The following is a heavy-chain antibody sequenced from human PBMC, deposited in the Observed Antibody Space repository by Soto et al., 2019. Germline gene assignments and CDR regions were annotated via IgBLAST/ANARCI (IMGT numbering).Heavy chain of an antibody. CDR2: IYRGDADT. D-gene: IGHD6-13*01. J-gene: IGHJ6*02. V-gene: IGHV5-51*01. CDR1: GYSCTRYW. CDR3: ARHSIAAAGTPYYYFGMDV. Sequence: XEFLKTFFKGAGYSCTRYWHGWVRQMPGKGLEWMGIIYRGDADTRYSPSFEGQVTISADKSISTAYLQWISLKASDTAMYYCARHSIAAAGTPYYYFGMDVWGQGTTVTVSS.